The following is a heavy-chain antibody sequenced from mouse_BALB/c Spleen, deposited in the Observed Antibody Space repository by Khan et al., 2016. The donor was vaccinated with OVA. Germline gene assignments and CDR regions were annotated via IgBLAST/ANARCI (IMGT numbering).Heavy chain of an antibody. D-gene: IGHD2-2*01. Sequence: QVTLKESGPGILQPSQTLSLTCSFSGFSLSSSGMGVSWIRQPSGKGLEWLAHIYWDDDKLYNPSLKSRLTIPKDTSGNQVFLRIPGVATAATATTYCARSGWLRHYAMDYWGQGTSVIVSS. CDR1: GFSLSSSGMG. CDR3: ARSGWLRHYAMDY. CDR2: IYWDDDK. V-gene: IGHV8-12*01. J-gene: IGHJ4*01.